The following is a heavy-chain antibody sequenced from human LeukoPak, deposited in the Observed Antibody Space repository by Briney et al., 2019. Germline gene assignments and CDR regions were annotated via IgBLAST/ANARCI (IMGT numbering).Heavy chain of an antibody. CDR3: ARPQNPDVHNWNDRKLNWFDP. CDR1: GGTFSSYA. J-gene: IGHJ5*02. D-gene: IGHD1-20*01. Sequence: SVKVSCKASGGTFSSYAISWVRQAPGQGLEWMGGIIPIFGTANYAQKFQGRVTMTTDTSTSTAYMELRSLRSDDTGVYYCARPQNPDVHNWNDRKLNWFDPWGQGTLVTVSS. V-gene: IGHV1-69*05. CDR2: IIPIFGTA.